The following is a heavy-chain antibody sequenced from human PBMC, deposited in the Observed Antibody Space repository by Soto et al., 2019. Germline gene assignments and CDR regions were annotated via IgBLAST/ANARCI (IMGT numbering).Heavy chain of an antibody. D-gene: IGHD1-26*01. CDR3: ARHHSGSYAYFDY. V-gene: IGHV5-51*01. J-gene: IGHJ4*02. CDR1: GNSFTNYW. Sequence: GESLKISCKGSGNSFTNYWIGWVRQMPGKGLEWMGIVYPDDSDTRYSPSFQGQVTISADKSISTAYLQWSSLKASDTAIYYCARHHSGSYAYFDYWGQGTLVTVSS. CDR2: VYPDDSDT.